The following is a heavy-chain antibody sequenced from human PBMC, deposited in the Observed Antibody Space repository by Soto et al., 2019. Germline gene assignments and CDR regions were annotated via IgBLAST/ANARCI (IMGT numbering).Heavy chain of an antibody. CDR1: GYTFTGYY. V-gene: IGHV1-2*04. CDR3: ARSEYYDFWSGYFSGYYYYYGMDV. D-gene: IGHD3-3*01. J-gene: IGHJ6*02. Sequence: ASVKVSCKASGYTFTGYYMHWVRQAPGQGLEWMGWINPNSGGTNYAQKFQGWVTMTRDTSISTAYMELSRLRSDDTAVYYCARSEYYDFWSGYFSGYYYYYGMDVWGQGTTVTVSS. CDR2: INPNSGGT.